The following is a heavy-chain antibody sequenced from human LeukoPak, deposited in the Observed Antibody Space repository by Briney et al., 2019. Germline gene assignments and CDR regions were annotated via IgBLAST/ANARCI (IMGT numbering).Heavy chain of an antibody. J-gene: IGHJ4*02. Sequence: SETLSLTCTVSGGSISSYYWSWIRQPAGKGLEWIGRIYTSGSTNYNPSLKSRVTMSVDMSKNQFSLKLSSVTAADTAVYYCARGVAGTGEDYFDYWGQGTLVTVSS. CDR2: IYTSGST. V-gene: IGHV4-4*07. D-gene: IGHD6-19*01. CDR3: ARGVAGTGEDYFDY. CDR1: GGSISSYY.